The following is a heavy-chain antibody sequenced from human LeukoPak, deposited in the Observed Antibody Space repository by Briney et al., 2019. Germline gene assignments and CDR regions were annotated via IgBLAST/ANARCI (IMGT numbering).Heavy chain of an antibody. D-gene: IGHD2-15*01. J-gene: IGHJ5*02. CDR2: INPNSGGT. Sequence: ASVKVSCKASGYTFTGYYMHWVRQAPGQGLEWMGWINPNSGGTNYAQEFQGWVTMTRDTSISTAYMELSRLRSDDTAVYYCARGGGYCSGGSCLLYNWFDPWGQGTLVTVSS. CDR3: ARGGGYCSGGSCLLYNWFDP. V-gene: IGHV1-2*04. CDR1: GYTFTGYY.